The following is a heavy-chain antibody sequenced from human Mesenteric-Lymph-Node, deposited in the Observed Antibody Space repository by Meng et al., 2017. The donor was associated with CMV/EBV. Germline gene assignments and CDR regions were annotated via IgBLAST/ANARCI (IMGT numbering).Heavy chain of an antibody. V-gene: IGHV3-21*01. Sequence: GESLKISCAASGFTFSSYNMNWVRQAPGKGLEWVSSISSSSNYIYYADSVKGRFTNSRDNAKSSLYLQMNSLRAEDTAMYYCARENQKVLRFLEWSTDALDIWGQGTMVTVSS. D-gene: IGHD3-3*01. CDR3: ARENQKVLRFLEWSTDALDI. CDR2: ISSSSNYI. J-gene: IGHJ3*02. CDR1: GFTFSSYN.